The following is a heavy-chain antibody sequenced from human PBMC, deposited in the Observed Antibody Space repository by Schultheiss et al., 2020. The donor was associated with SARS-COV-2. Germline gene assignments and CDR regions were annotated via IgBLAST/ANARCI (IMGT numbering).Heavy chain of an antibody. Sequence: SETLSLTCAVYGGSFSGYYWSWIRQPPGKGLEWIGYIYYSGSTYYNPSLKSRVTMSVDTSKNQFSLKLSSVTAADTAVYYCASTMIVVAPFDYWGQGTLVTVSS. CDR2: IYYSGST. D-gene: IGHD3-22*01. J-gene: IGHJ4*02. CDR3: ASTMIVVAPFDY. V-gene: IGHV4-34*01. CDR1: GGSFSGYY.